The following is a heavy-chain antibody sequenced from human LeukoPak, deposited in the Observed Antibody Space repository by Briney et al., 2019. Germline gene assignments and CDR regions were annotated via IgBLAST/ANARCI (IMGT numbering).Heavy chain of an antibody. Sequence: PGGSLRLSCAASGFTFSSYWMSWVRQAPGKGLEWVANIKQDGSEKYYVDSVKGRFTISRDNAKNSLYLQMNSLRAEDTAVYYCARVCSPSYCTNGVSSYYYCYGMDVWGQGTTVTVSS. CDR3: ARVCSPSYCTNGVSSYYYCYGMDV. CDR2: IKQDGSEK. D-gene: IGHD2-8*01. CDR1: GFTFSSYW. V-gene: IGHV3-7*03. J-gene: IGHJ6*02.